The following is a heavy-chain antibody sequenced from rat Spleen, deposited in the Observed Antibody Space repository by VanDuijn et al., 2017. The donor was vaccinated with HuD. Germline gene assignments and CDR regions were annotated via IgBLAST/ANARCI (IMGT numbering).Heavy chain of an antibody. CDR1: GFSLTSYF. D-gene: IGHD1-5*01. J-gene: IGHJ3*01. CDR3: ARDEYRYNWGFGY. Sequence: QVQLKETGPGLVQPTQTLSIICSVSGFSLTSYFVQWVRQTPGKGLEWMGFIRHGGSTEYNSALKSRLSFGRDTSKNHIFLKMNSLQSEDTATYLCARDEYRYNWGFGYWGQGTLVTVSS. V-gene: IGHV2-65*01. CDR2: IRHGGST.